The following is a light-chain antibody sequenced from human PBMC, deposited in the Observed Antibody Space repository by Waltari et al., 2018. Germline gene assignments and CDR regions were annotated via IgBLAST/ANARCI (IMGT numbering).Light chain of an antibody. CDR1: QSVSSN. CDR2: GAS. V-gene: IGKV3-15*01. CDR3: QQYNNWPYT. Sequence: EIVMTQSPATLSVYPGERATLSCRARQSVSSNLAWYQQKPGQAPRLLISGASTRATGIPARFSGSGSGTEFTLTISSMQSEDFAVYYCQQYNNWPYTFGQGTKLEIK. J-gene: IGKJ2*01.